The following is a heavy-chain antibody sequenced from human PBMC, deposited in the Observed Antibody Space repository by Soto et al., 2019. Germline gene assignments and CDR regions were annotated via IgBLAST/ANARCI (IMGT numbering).Heavy chain of an antibody. CDR3: ARDRIDGGGRWFDP. V-gene: IGHV4-31*03. Sequence: QVQLQESGPGLVKPSQTLSLTCTVSGGSISSGGYYWSWIRQHPGKGLEWIGYIYYSGSTYYNPSLKRRVTISVETSKKQFSLELSSVTAADTAVYYCARDRIDGGGRWFDPWGQGTLGTVSS. CDR1: GGSISSGGYY. J-gene: IGHJ5*02. D-gene: IGHD2-21*01. CDR2: IYYSGST.